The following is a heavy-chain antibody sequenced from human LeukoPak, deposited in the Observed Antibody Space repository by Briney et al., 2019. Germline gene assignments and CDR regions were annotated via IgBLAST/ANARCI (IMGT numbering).Heavy chain of an antibody. CDR1: GGSFSGYY. Sequence: PSETLSLTCAVYGGSFSGYYWSWIRQPPGKGLEWTGEINHSGSTNYNPSLKSRVTVSVDTSKNQFSLKLSSVTAADTAVYYCARGVLLWFGELSPRYWFDPWGQGTLVTVSS. D-gene: IGHD3-10*01. CDR3: ARGVLLWFGELSPRYWFDP. V-gene: IGHV4-34*01. CDR2: INHSGST. J-gene: IGHJ5*02.